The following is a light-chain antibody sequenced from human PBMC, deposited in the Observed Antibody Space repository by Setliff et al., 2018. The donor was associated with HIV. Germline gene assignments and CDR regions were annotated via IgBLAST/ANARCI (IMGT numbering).Light chain of an antibody. J-gene: IGLJ1*01. Sequence: QSALAQPASVSGSPGQSITISCTGTSRDVGGYNYVSWYQQHPGKAPKLIISEVNNRPSGVSNRFSGSKSGNTASLTISGLQTEDEGDYYCSSYAITNTLPFGTGTKVTVL. V-gene: IGLV2-14*01. CDR3: SSYAITNTLP. CDR1: SRDVGGYNY. CDR2: EVN.